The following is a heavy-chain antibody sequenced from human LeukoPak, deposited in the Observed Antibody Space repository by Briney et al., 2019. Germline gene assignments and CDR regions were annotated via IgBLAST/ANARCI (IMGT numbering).Heavy chain of an antibody. CDR2: ISAYNGNT. V-gene: IGHV1-18*01. CDR1: GYTFTSYG. CDR3: ASAPSNTAGFDY. Sequence: AASVKVSCKAPGYTFTSYGISWVRQAPGQGLEWMRWISAYNGNTNYAQKLQGRVPMTTDTSTSTAYMELRSLRSDDTAVYYCASAPSNTAGFDYWGQGTLVTVSS. J-gene: IGHJ4*02. D-gene: IGHD5-18*01.